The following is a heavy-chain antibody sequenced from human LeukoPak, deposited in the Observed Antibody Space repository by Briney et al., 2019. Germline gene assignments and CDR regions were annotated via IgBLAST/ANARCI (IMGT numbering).Heavy chain of an antibody. Sequence: SETLSLTCTVSGGSISSGRYYWGWIRQPPGKGLEWIGSIHYTGSTFYNSSLESRVTIPVDTSKNQISLKLNSVTAADTAVYYCGRPPGGMAIMGFGFWGRGTLVTVSS. CDR2: IHYTGST. CDR3: GRPPGGMAIMGFGF. J-gene: IGHJ4*02. V-gene: IGHV4-39*01. CDR1: GGSISSGRYY. D-gene: IGHD5-24*01.